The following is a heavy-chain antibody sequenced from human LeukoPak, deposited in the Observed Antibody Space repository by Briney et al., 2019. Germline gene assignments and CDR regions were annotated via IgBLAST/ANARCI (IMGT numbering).Heavy chain of an antibody. Sequence: GGSLRLSCAASGFTFSSYAMSWVRQAPGKGLEWVSASGSGGGTYYADSVKGRFTISRDNSKNTLYLQMNSLRAEDTAVYYCAQHNSGFGFDTWGQGTLVTVSS. CDR1: GFTFSSYA. D-gene: IGHD6-19*01. CDR2: SGSGGGT. CDR3: AQHNSGFGFDT. V-gene: IGHV3-23*01. J-gene: IGHJ5*02.